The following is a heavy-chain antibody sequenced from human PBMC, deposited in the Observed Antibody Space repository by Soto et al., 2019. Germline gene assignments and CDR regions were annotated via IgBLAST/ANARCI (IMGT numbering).Heavy chain of an antibody. CDR3: ARIPKPWIQYDY. Sequence: TWVRQAPGKGLEWVSTMKATDGTKSYSTSLKSRLTISEDTSKSQVVLTMTNMDPVDTATYYCARIPKPWIQYDYWGQGTLVTVSS. CDR2: MKATDGTK. D-gene: IGHD5-18*01. V-gene: IGHV2-26*01. J-gene: IGHJ4*02.